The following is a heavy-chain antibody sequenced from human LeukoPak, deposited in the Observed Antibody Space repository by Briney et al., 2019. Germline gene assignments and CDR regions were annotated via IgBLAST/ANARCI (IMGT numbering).Heavy chain of an antibody. D-gene: IGHD3-22*01. J-gene: IGHJ4*02. CDR1: GYTFTGYY. CDR2: IHPNSGGT. V-gene: IGHV1-2*02. Sequence: ASVKVSCKASGYTFTGYYMHWVRQAPGQGLEWIGWIHPNSGGTNYAQKFQGRVTMTRDTSISTAYMELSRLRSDDTAVYYCARVDYDSSGYSHRDYFDYWGQGTLVTVSS. CDR3: ARVDYDSSGYSHRDYFDY.